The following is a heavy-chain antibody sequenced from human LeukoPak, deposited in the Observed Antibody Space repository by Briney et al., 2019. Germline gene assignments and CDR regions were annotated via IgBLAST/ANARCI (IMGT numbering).Heavy chain of an antibody. V-gene: IGHV3-23*01. D-gene: IGHD6-13*01. J-gene: IGHJ4*02. CDR2: IRTSGGYT. Sequence: PGGSLRLSCAASGLTFSSYVMSWVRQAPGKGLEWVSSIRTSGGYTYYADSVKGRFTISRDNPKNTLYLQMNSLRAEDTAVYYCAKDALHSTSWYFYFDYWGQGTLVTVSS. CDR1: GLTFSSYV. CDR3: AKDALHSTSWYFYFDY.